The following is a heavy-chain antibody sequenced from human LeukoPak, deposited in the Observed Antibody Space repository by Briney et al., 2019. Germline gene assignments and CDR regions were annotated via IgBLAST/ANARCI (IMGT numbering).Heavy chain of an antibody. Sequence: ASVKVSCKASGYTFTGYYMHWVRQALGQGLEWMGRINPNSGGTNYAQKFQGRVTMTRDTSISTAYMELSRLRSDDTAVYYCARGAKVLSDYFDYWGEGTLVTVSS. J-gene: IGHJ4*02. V-gene: IGHV1-2*06. CDR1: GYTFTGYY. D-gene: IGHD1-1*01. CDR2: INPNSGGT. CDR3: ARGAKVLSDYFDY.